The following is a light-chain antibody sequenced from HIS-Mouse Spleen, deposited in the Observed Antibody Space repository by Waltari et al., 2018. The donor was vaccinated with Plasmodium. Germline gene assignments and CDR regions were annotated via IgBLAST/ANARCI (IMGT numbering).Light chain of an antibody. V-gene: IGLV2-14*03. CDR1: SSDVGGYNY. CDR2: DVS. J-gene: IGLJ2*01. CDR3: SSYTSSSTLV. Sequence: QSALTQPASVSGSPGQSITISCTGTSSDVGGYNYVSWYQQHPGKAPNLMIYDVSHRPSGVSKRFSGSNSGNTASLTISGLQAEDEADYYCSSYTSSSTLVFGGGTKLPVL.